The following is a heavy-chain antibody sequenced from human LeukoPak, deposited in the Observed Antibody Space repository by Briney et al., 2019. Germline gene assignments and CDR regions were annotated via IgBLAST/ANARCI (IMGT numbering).Heavy chain of an antibody. Sequence: QTGGSLRLSCAASGFTFSSYGMHWVRQAPGKGLEWVAFIRYDGSNKYYADSVKGRFTISRDNSKNTLYLQMNSLRAEDTAVYYCAKEGGLLWDYFDYWGQGTLVTVSS. D-gene: IGHD3-16*01. J-gene: IGHJ4*02. CDR3: AKEGGLLWDYFDY. CDR2: IRYDGSNK. V-gene: IGHV3-30*02. CDR1: GFTFSSYG.